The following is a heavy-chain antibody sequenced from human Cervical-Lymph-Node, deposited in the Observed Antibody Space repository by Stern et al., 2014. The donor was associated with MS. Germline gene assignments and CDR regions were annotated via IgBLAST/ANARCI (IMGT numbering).Heavy chain of an antibody. CDR1: GGSISSGSYY. V-gene: IGHV4-61*02. J-gene: IGHJ6*02. D-gene: IGHD5-18*01. CDR3: ARDGSRGFTYGRNYRYYAMDV. Sequence: QLQLQESGPGLMKPSQTLSLTCTVSGGSISSGSYYWTWIRQPAGKGLEWIGRISTSEATPSTPSLKSRATISLARPKNQCSLNVPSVTAADTAVYYCARDGSRGFTYGRNYRYYAMDVWGRGTTVTVSS. CDR2: ISTSEAT.